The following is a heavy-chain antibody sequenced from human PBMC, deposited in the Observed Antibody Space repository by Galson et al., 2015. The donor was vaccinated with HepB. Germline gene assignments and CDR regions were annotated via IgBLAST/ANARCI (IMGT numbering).Heavy chain of an antibody. CDR2: INSDGSST. J-gene: IGHJ6*02. D-gene: IGHD1-26*01. CDR1: GFTFSSYW. CDR3: ARVGGGRGGARNGMDV. V-gene: IGHV3-74*01. Sequence: SLRLSCAASGFTFSSYWMHWVRQAPGKGLVWVSRINSDGSSTSYADSVKGRFTISRDNAKNTLYLQMNSLRAEDTAVYYCARVGGGRGGARNGMDVWGQGTTVTVSS.